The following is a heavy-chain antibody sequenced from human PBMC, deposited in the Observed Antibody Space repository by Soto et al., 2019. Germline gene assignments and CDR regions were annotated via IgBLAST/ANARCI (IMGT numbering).Heavy chain of an antibody. CDR2: MNSNSGNT. CDR1: GYTFTSYD. J-gene: IGHJ5*02. CDR3: VRGRGGDGFPTQNCFDP. Sequence: QVQLVQSGAEVKKPGASVKVSCKASGYTFTSYDLNWVRQATGQGLELMGWMNSNSGNTGYAQKFQGRVTMTRNTSICTAYMDLSSLRSEDTAVYYCVRGRGGDGFPTQNCFDPWGQGTLVTVSS. V-gene: IGHV1-8*01. D-gene: IGHD3-16*01.